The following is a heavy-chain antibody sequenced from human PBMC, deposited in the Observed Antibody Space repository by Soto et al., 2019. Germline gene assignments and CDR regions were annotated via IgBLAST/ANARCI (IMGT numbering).Heavy chain of an antibody. J-gene: IGHJ6*02. CDR3: ARDFGNEVVPDDNLGDYYYGMDV. Sequence: SVKVSCKASGGTFSSYAISWVRQAPGQGLERMGGIIPIFGTANYAQKFQGRVTITADKSTSTAYMELSSLRSEDTAVYYCARDFGNEVVPDDNLGDYYYGMDVWGQGTTVTVSS. V-gene: IGHV1-69*06. CDR2: IIPIFGTA. D-gene: IGHD2-2*01. CDR1: GGTFSSYA.